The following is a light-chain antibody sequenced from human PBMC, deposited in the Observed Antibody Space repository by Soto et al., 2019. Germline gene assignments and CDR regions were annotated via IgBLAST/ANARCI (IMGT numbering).Light chain of an antibody. V-gene: IGKV1-5*03. CDR1: QSLSSR. CDR3: QQYNNYGT. Sequence: DIQMTQSPSTLSASVGDRVTITCRASQSLSSRLAWYQQKPGKAPKVLIYKASSLESGVPSRFSGSGSGTEFTLTISSLQPDDFATYYCQQYNNYGTFGQGTKVEIK. J-gene: IGKJ1*01. CDR2: KAS.